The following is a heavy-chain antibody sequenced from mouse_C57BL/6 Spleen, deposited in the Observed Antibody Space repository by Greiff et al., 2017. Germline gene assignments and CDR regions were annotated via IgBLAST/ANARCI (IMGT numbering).Heavy chain of an antibody. D-gene: IGHD2-12*01. V-gene: IGHV1-80*01. CDR3: ARKGNYTYFDY. Sequence: VKLVESGAELVKPGASVKISCKASGYAFSSYWMNWVKQRPGKGLEWIGQIYPGDGDTNYNGKFKGKVTLTADKSSSTAYMQLSSLTSADSAVYFCARKGNYTYFDYWGQGTTLTVSS. CDR2: IYPGDGDT. J-gene: IGHJ2*01. CDR1: GYAFSSYW.